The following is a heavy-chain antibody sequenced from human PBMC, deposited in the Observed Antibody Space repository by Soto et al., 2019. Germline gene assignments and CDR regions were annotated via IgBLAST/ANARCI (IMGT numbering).Heavy chain of an antibody. CDR1: GPGFPNLW. CDR3: ARQDGSGPFDY. Sequence: PGESLKISCKYSGPGFPNLWFAWVRQVPGEGLEWMGNTYPGDSDIKYSPSLDGQVTISADKSSSTAFLEWRSLRASDSATYYCARQDGSGPFDYWGQGTRVTVSS. D-gene: IGHD3-10*01. J-gene: IGHJ4*02. V-gene: IGHV5-51*01. CDR2: TYPGDSDI.